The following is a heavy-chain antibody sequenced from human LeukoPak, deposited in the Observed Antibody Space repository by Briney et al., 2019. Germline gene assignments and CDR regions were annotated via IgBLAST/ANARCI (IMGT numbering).Heavy chain of an antibody. J-gene: IGHJ4*02. Sequence: ASVKVSCEASGYTFTSYGISWVRQAPGQGLEWMGWISAYNGNTNYAQKLQGRVTMTTDTSTSTAYMELRSLRSDDTAVYYCASTNEFGRAYYFDYWGQGTLVTVSS. CDR3: ASTNEFGRAYYFDY. V-gene: IGHV1-18*01. CDR1: GYTFTSYG. D-gene: IGHD3-16*01. CDR2: ISAYNGNT.